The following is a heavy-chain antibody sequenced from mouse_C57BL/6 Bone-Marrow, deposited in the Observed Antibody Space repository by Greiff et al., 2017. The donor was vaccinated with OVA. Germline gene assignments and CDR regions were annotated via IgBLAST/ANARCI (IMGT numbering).Heavy chain of an antibody. V-gene: IGHV1-76*01. CDR2: IYPGSGNT. D-gene: IGHD1-1*01. Sequence: QVQLQQSGAELVRPGASVKLSCKASGYTFTDYYINWVKQRPGQGLEWIARIYPGSGNTYYNEKFKGKATLTAEKSSSTAYMQLSSLTSEDSAVYFCASDGAHDYGRAWFAYWGQGTLVTVSA. CDR1: GYTFTDYY. CDR3: ASDGAHDYGRAWFAY. J-gene: IGHJ3*01.